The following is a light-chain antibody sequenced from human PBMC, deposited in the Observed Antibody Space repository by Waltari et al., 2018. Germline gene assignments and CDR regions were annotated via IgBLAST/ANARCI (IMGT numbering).Light chain of an antibody. CDR2: DES. Sequence: SYVLTQPPSVSVAPGKTAMITCGADNIGDRTVHWYQQRPGQAPLLVVVDESDRPSRIPERFSGFNSGYTATLTISRVEAGDEADYSCQVWDDSSDHVVFGGGTKLTVL. CDR1: NIGDRT. V-gene: IGLV3-21*03. CDR3: QVWDDSSDHVV. J-gene: IGLJ2*01.